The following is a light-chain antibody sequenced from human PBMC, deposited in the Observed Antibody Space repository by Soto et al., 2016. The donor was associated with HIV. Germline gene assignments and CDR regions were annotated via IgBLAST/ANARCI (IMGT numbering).Light chain of an antibody. CDR1: QSINKW. V-gene: IGKV1-5*03. Sequence: DIRMTQSPSTLSASLGDRVTITCRASQSINKWLAWYQQKPGKAPNLLIYKASTSQSGVPSTSSGSGSGTEFTLIISSLQPDDFATYYCQQYNSYPWTFGQGTKLEMK. CDR2: KAS. CDR3: QQYNSYPWT. J-gene: IGKJ1*01.